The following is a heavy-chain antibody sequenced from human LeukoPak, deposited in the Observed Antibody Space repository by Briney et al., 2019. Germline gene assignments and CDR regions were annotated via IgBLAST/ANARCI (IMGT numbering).Heavy chain of an antibody. V-gene: IGHV3-30*04. CDR3: ARAKPKNMVRGLIMRRESRYYFDY. CDR1: GFTFSSYA. CDR2: ISYDGSNK. Sequence: GRSLRLSCAASGFTFSSYAMHWVRQAPGKGLEWVAVISYDGSNKYYADSVKGRFTISRDNSKNTLYLQMNSLRAEDTAVYYCARAKPKNMVRGLIMRRESRYYFDYWGQGTLVTVSS. J-gene: IGHJ4*02. D-gene: IGHD3-10*01.